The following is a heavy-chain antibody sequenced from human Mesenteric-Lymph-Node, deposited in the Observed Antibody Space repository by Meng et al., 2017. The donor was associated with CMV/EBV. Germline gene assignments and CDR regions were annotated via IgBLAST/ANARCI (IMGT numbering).Heavy chain of an antibody. Sequence: ASVKVSCKVSGYTLTELSRHWVRQAPGKGLEWMGGFDPEDGETIYAQKFQGRVTMTEDTSTDTAYMELSSLRSEDTAVYYCARGPFWSGHQPHYFDYWGQGTLVTVSS. D-gene: IGHD3-3*01. V-gene: IGHV1-24*01. CDR1: GYTLTELS. J-gene: IGHJ4*02. CDR3: ARGPFWSGHQPHYFDY. CDR2: FDPEDGET.